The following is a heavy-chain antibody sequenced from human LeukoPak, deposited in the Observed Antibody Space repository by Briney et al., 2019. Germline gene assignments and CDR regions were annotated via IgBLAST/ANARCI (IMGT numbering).Heavy chain of an antibody. J-gene: IGHJ4*02. Sequence: PGGCLRLSCAASGFTFSSYGMHWVRQAPGKGLEWVAFIRYDGSNKYYADSVKGRFTISRDNSKNTLYLQMNSLRAEDTAVYYCAKDPVVVAATHDYWGQGTLVAVSS. D-gene: IGHD2-15*01. CDR1: GFTFSSYG. V-gene: IGHV3-30*02. CDR2: IRYDGSNK. CDR3: AKDPVVVAATHDY.